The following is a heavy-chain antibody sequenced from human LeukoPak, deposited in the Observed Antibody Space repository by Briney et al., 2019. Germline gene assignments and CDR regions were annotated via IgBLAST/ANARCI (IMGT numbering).Heavy chain of an antibody. Sequence: ASVKVSCKASGYTFTSYGISWVRQAPGQGLEWMGRISAYNGNTNYAQKLQGRVTMTTDTSTSTAYMELRSLRSDDTAVYYCASFLPSSLRFLEWLGGKNYYYGMDVWGQGTTVTASS. V-gene: IGHV1-18*01. CDR2: ISAYNGNT. J-gene: IGHJ6*02. CDR1: GYTFTSYG. CDR3: ASFLPSSLRFLEWLGGKNYYYGMDV. D-gene: IGHD3-3*01.